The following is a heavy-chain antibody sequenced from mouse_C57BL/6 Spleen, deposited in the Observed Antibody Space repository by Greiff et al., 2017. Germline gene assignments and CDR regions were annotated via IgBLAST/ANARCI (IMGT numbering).Heavy chain of an antibody. V-gene: IGHV1-52*01. J-gene: IGHJ2*01. CDR2: IDPSDSET. CDR3: ARGNYYGSSLFDY. Sequence: QVQLQQPGAELVRPGSSVKLSCKASGYTFTSYWMHWVKQRPIQGLEWIGNIDPSDSETHSNQKFKDNATLTVDKSSSTAYMQLSSLTSEDSAVYYCARGNYYGSSLFDYWGQGTTLTVSS. CDR1: GYTFTSYW. D-gene: IGHD1-1*01.